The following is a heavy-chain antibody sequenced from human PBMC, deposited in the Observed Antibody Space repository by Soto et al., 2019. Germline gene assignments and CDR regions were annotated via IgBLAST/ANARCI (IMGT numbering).Heavy chain of an antibody. D-gene: IGHD6-19*01. V-gene: IGHV2-5*01. CDR1: GFSLRTSGVG. J-gene: IGHJ5*02. CDR3: AKSGSSGWYGWFDP. Sequence: SGPTVGNPTQTLTLTCIFSGFSLRTSGVGVGWIRQPPGKALEWLGFIYWNDDKRYSPSLKSRLTITKDTSKNQVVLTMTNMDPVDTATYYCAKSGSSGWYGWFDPWGQGTLVTVSS. CDR2: IYWNDDK.